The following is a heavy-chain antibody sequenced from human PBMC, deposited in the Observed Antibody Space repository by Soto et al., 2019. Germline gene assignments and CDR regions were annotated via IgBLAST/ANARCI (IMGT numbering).Heavy chain of an antibody. D-gene: IGHD3-10*01. CDR3: ARADGSGSYYYYMDV. CDR2: MNPNSGNT. CDR1: GYTFTSYD. J-gene: IGHJ6*03. V-gene: IGHV1-8*01. Sequence: GASVKVSCKASGYTFTSYDINWVRQATGQGLEWMGWMNPNSGNTGYAQKFQGRVAMTRNTSISTAYMELSSLRSEDTAVYYCARADGSGSYYYYMDVWGKGTTVTVSS.